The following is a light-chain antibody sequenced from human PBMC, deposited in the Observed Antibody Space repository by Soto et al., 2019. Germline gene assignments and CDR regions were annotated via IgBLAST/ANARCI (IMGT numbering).Light chain of an antibody. V-gene: IGLV3-21*02. CDR3: QVWDSSSDHYV. CDR1: NIGSKS. CDR2: DDR. J-gene: IGLJ1*01. Sequence: SYELTQPPSVSVAPGQTARITCGGNNIGSKSVHWYQQKPGQAPVLVVYDDRDRPSGIPERFSGSNSGNTATLTISRVEAGDEADYYCQVWDSSSDHYVFGTGTKVAVL.